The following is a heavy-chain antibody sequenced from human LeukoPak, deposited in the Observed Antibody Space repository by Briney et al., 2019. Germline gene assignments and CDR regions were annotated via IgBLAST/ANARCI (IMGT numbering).Heavy chain of an antibody. CDR3: AKKRNVRGAYSSERNWFDP. D-gene: IGHD6-19*01. J-gene: IGHJ5*02. V-gene: IGHV6-1*01. CDR2: TYYRSKWYN. CDR1: GDSVSSNSAA. Sequence: SQTLSLTCAISGDSVSSNSAAWNWITHSPSRGLEWLGRTYYRSKWYNDYAVSVKSRITINPDTSKNQFSLQLNSVTPEDTAVYYCAKKRNVRGAYSSERNWFDPWGQGALVTVSS.